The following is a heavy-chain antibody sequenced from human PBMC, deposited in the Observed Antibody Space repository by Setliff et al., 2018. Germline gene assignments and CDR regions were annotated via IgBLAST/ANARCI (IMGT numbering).Heavy chain of an antibody. V-gene: IGHV4-61*09. Sequence: PSETLSLTCSVSGGSISSGGFYWSWIRQSAERGLEWIGHFHTGGATDYNLSLKSRVTISLDSSKNQFSLRLSSVTAADAAVYFCARESATIGEFPLYYFDKWGQGIPVTVSS. D-gene: IGHD3-10*01. J-gene: IGHJ4*02. CDR2: FHTGGAT. CDR3: ARESATIGEFPLYYFDK. CDR1: GGSISSGGFY.